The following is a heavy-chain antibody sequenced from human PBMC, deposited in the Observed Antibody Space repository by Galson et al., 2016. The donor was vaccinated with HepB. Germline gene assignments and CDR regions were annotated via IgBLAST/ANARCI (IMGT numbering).Heavy chain of an antibody. V-gene: IGHV1-3*01. CDR1: GYTFTNYA. D-gene: IGHD1-7*01. J-gene: IGHJ5*02. CDR3: ARHIIITGTLDP. CDR2: INAGNGDS. Sequence: SVKVSCKASGYTFTNYAIHWVRQAPGQGLEWVGWINAGNGDSEYSQKFNGRVTVTRDTSARIAYLELSSLRSEDTAVYYCARHIIITGTLDPWGQGTLVTVSA.